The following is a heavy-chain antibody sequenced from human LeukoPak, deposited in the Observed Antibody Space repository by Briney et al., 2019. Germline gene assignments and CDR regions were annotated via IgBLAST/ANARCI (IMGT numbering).Heavy chain of an antibody. J-gene: IGHJ4*02. CDR1: GFTFSSYG. CDR3: ARDRMGETRENFDY. D-gene: IGHD2-21*01. V-gene: IGHV3-33*01. Sequence: GGSLRLSCAASGFTFSSYGMHWVRQAPGKGLEWVAVIWYDGSNKYYADSVKGRFTISGDNSKNTLYLQMNSLRAEDTAVYYCARDRMGETRENFDYWGQGTLVTVSS. CDR2: IWYDGSNK.